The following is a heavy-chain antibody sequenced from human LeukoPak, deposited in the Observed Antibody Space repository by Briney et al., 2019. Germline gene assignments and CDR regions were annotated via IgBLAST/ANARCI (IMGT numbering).Heavy chain of an antibody. D-gene: IGHD1-26*01. CDR3: ATEKFMGATAYDAFDI. V-gene: IGHV1-24*01. CDR2: FDPEDGET. CDR1: GYTLTELS. Sequence: AASVKVSCKVSGYTLTELSMHWVRQAPGKGLEWMGGFDPEDGETIYAQKFQGRVTMTEDTSTDTAYMELSSLRSEDTAVYYCATEKFMGATAYDAFDIWGQGTMVTVSS. J-gene: IGHJ3*02.